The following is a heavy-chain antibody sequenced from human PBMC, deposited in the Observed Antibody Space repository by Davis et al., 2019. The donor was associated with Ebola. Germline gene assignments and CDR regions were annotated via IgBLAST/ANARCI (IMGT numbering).Heavy chain of an antibody. Sequence: GESLKISCKGSGYSFTSYWIGWVRQMPGKGLEWMGIIYPGDSDTRYSPSLQGKVTISVDKSISTAYLQWSSLKSSDTAMYYCARTPHGNYSDYWVQGTLVTVSS. CDR1: GYSFTSYW. CDR3: ARTPHGNYSDY. J-gene: IGHJ4*02. CDR2: IYPGDSDT. D-gene: IGHD2-15*01. V-gene: IGHV5-51*01.